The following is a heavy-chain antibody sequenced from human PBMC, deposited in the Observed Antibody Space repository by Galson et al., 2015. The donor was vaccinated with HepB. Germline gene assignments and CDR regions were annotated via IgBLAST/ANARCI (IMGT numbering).Heavy chain of an antibody. J-gene: IGHJ4*02. CDR2: IDPIDSYT. Sequence: SGAEVKKPGESLRISCKASGYSFTAFWIAWVRQIPGQALEWMGRIDPIDSYTQYSPSFQGHVTISADRSITTAYLQWSSLTPSDTAMYYCASRHSYFRSGTWYNVSDFWGQGTLVTVSS. CDR3: ASRHSYFRSGTWYNVSDF. D-gene: IGHD3-10*01. V-gene: IGHV5-10-1*01. CDR1: GYSFTAFW.